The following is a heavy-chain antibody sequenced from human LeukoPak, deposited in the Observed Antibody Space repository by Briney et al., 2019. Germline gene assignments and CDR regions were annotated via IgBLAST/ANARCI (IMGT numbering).Heavy chain of an antibody. CDR3: ASSVRYFDWFGFDP. Sequence: SETLSLTCTVSGGSISSSSYYWGWIRQPPGKGLEWIGSIYYSGSTYDNPSLKSRVTISVDTSKNQFSLKLSSVTAADTAVYYCASSVRYFDWFGFDPWGQGTLVTVSS. J-gene: IGHJ5*02. CDR1: GGSISSSSYY. CDR2: IYYSGST. V-gene: IGHV4-39*07. D-gene: IGHD3-9*01.